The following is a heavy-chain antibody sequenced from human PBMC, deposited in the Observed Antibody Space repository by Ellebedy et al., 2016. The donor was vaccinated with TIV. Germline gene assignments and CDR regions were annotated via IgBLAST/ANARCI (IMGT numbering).Heavy chain of an antibody. CDR1: GYTFTSYD. CDR2: MNPNSGNT. CDR3: ARHPPGEYCTGVSC. D-gene: IGHD2-15*01. Sequence: AASVKVSCKASGYTFTSYDINWVRQATGQGLEWMGWMNPNSGNTGYAQKFQGRVTMTRNTSISTAYMELSSLRSEDTAVYYCARHPPGEYCTGVSCWGQGTLVTVSS. V-gene: IGHV1-8*01. J-gene: IGHJ4*02.